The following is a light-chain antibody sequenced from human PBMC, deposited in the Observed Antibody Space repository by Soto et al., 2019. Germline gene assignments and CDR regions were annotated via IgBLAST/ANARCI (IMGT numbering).Light chain of an antibody. J-gene: IGLJ1*01. CDR2: EVS. CDR1: SSDIGAYIY. V-gene: IGLV2-8*01. CDR3: SSYAGSNNFV. Sequence: QSVLTQPPSATVSPGQLVTISYTGTSSDIGAYIYVSWYQQHPGKAPKLMISEVSRRPSGVPERFSGSKSGNTASLTVSGLQADDEAHYYCSSYAGSNNFVFGTGTKVTVL.